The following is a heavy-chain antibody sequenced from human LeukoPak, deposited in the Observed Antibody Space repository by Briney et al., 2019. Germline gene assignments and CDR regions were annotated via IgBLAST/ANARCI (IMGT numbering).Heavy chain of an antibody. CDR1: GFTFSSYG. CDR3: AKDTYYDSSGYPDY. J-gene: IGHJ4*02. V-gene: IGHV3-33*03. CDR2: IWYDGSNK. Sequence: GGSLRLSCAASGFTFSSYGMHWVRQAPGKGLEWVAVIWYDGSNKYYADSVKGRFTISRDNAKNSLYLQMNSLRAEDTALYYCAKDTYYDSSGYPDYWGQGTLVTVSS. D-gene: IGHD3-22*01.